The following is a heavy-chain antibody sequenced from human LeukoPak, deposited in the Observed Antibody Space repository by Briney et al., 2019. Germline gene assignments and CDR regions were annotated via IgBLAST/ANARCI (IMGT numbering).Heavy chain of an antibody. Sequence: SETLSLTCTVSGGSISGGYWSWIRQPPGRGLEWIGYVYTSGSTNYNPSLKSRVTISVDTSKSQFALKLSCVTAAGTAVYYCAKSYFDYSTYYSYFFNLWGQGALLTV. J-gene: IGHJ4*02. CDR3: AKSYFDYSTYYSYFFNL. CDR1: GGSISGGY. V-gene: IGHV4-4*09. CDR2: VYTSGST. D-gene: IGHD4-11*01.